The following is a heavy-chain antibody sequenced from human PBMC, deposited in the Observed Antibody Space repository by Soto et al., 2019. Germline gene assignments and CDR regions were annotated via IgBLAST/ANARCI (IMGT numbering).Heavy chain of an antibody. V-gene: IGHV1-18*01. Sequence: ASVKVSCKASGYTFTSYGISWVRQAPGQGLEWMGWISAYNGNTNYAQKLQGRVTMTTDTSTSTAYMELRSLRSDDTAVYYCARDCGDYYDSSGYRSDAFDIWGQGTMVTVSS. CDR3: ARDCGDYYDSSGYRSDAFDI. CDR1: GYTFTSYG. J-gene: IGHJ3*02. D-gene: IGHD3-22*01. CDR2: ISAYNGNT.